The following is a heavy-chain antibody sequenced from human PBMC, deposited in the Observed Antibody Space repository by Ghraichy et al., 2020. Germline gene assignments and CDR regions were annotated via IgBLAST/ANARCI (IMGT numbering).Heavy chain of an antibody. D-gene: IGHD5-12*01. V-gene: IGHV3-23*01. CDR2: IGADAVTT. J-gene: IGHJ5*02. Sequence: CATSGFTFRSYSMNWVRQAPGKGLEWVSIIGADAVTTYYADSVKGRFTVSRDNSKNTLYLIMSGLRAEDTAVYYCAKGGHNTGYGFDPWGQGTLVTVSS. CDR3: AKGGHNTGYGFDP. CDR1: GFTFRSYS.